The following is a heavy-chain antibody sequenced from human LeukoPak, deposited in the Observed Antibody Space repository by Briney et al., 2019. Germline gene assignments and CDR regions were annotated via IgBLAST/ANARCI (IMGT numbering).Heavy chain of an antibody. V-gene: IGHV3-30-3*01. CDR3: ATRKF. J-gene: IGHJ4*02. Sequence: PGRSLRLSCAASGFTFSSYAMHWVRQAPGKGLEWVAVISYDGSNKYYADSVKGRFTISRDNSKNTLYLQMNSLRAEDTAVYYCATRKFWGQGTLVTVSS. CDR2: ISYDGSNK. CDR1: GFTFSSYA.